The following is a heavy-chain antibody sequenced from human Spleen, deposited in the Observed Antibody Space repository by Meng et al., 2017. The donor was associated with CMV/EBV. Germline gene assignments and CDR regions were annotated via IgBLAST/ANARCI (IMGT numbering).Heavy chain of an antibody. Sequence: ASVKVSCKASGYTFTGYYMHWVRQAPGQGLEWMGWINPNSGGTKYAQKFQGRVTMTRDTSISTAYMELSRLRSDDTAVYYCARGGVAAGYYYYYGMDVWGQGTTVTVSS. CDR3: ARGGVAAGYYYYYGMDV. D-gene: IGHD6-13*01. V-gene: IGHV1-2*02. CDR1: GYTFTGYY. CDR2: INPNSGGT. J-gene: IGHJ6*02.